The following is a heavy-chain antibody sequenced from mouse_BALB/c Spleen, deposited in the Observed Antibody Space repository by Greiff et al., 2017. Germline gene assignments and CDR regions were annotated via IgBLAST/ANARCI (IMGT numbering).Heavy chain of an antibody. CDR2: ISSGGSYT. J-gene: IGHJ4*01. Sequence: EVKLVESGGGLVQPGGSLKLSCAASGFTFSSYGMSWVRQSPEKRLEWVAEISSGGSYTYYPDTVTGRFTISRDNAKNTLYLEMSSLRSEDTAMYYCAIMITSMDYWGQGTSVTVSS. D-gene: IGHD2-4*01. CDR1: GFTFSSYG. V-gene: IGHV5-9-4*01. CDR3: AIMITSMDY.